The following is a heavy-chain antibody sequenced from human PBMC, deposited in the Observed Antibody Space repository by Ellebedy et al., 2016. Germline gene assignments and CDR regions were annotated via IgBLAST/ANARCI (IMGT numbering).Heavy chain of an antibody. V-gene: IGHV3-74*01. Sequence: GESLKISXAASGFTFSSYWMSWVRQAPGKGLVWVSRINSDGSSTSYADSVKGRFTISRDNAKNTLYLQMNSLRAEDTAVYYCAKDATAAAFATGDWFNPWGQGTLVTVSS. CDR2: INSDGSST. CDR3: AKDATAAAFATGDWFNP. J-gene: IGHJ5*02. D-gene: IGHD6-13*01. CDR1: GFTFSSYW.